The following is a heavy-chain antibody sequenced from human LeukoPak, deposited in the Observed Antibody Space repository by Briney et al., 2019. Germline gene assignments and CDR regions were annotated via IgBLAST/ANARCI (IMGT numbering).Heavy chain of an antibody. Sequence: GASVKVSCKASGYTFTSYGISWVRQATGQGLEWMGWMNPNSGNTGYAQKFQGRVTMTRNTSISTAYMELSSLRSEDTAVYYCARGPNTYYDFWSGYYRGSYYYYYMDVWGKGTTVTVSS. CDR1: GYTFTSYG. J-gene: IGHJ6*03. V-gene: IGHV1-8*02. CDR2: MNPNSGNT. D-gene: IGHD3-3*01. CDR3: ARGPNTYYDFWSGYYRGSYYYYYMDV.